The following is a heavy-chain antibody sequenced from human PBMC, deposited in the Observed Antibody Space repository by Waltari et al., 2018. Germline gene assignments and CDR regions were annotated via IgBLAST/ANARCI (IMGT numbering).Heavy chain of an antibody. V-gene: IGHV1-69*08. CDR2: IIPIVGTA. D-gene: IGHD2-2*01. CDR1: GGTFSSYA. J-gene: IGHJ5*02. CDR3: AREVVPATGGWFDP. Sequence: QVQLVQSGAEVKKPGSSVKVSCKASGGTFSSYAISWVRQAPGQGLEWMGRIIPIVGTANYAQKFQGRVTITADKSTSTAYMELSSVTAADTAVYYCAREVVPATGGWFDPWGQGTLVTVSS.